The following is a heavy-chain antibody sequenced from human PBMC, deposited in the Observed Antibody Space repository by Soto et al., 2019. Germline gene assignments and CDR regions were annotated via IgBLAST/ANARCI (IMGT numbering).Heavy chain of an antibody. J-gene: IGHJ5*02. Sequence: QVQLQESGPGLVKPSQTLSLTCTVSGGSISSGGSYWSWIRQHPGKGLEWIGYIYYSGSTYYNPSLKSRVTTAVDTSTNQFSLKLSSVTAAATAVYYCALTSYDSSGTAADPWGQGTLVTVSS. CDR3: ALTSYDSSGTAADP. D-gene: IGHD3-22*01. V-gene: IGHV4-31*03. CDR1: GGSISSGGSY. CDR2: IYYSGST.